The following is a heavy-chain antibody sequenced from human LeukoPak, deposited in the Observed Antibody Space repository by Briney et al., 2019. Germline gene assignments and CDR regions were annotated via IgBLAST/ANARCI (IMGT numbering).Heavy chain of an antibody. CDR3: ARHSFGDYEFWFDY. V-gene: IGHV3-48*03. CDR2: ISSSGSTI. D-gene: IGHD4-17*01. CDR1: GFTFNNYE. J-gene: IGHJ4*02. Sequence: GGSLRLSWAASGFTFNNYEMNWVRQAPGKGLGWVSYISSSGSTIYYADSVKGRFTISRDNAKNSLYLQMNSLRAEDTAVYYCARHSFGDYEFWFDYWGQGTLVTVSS.